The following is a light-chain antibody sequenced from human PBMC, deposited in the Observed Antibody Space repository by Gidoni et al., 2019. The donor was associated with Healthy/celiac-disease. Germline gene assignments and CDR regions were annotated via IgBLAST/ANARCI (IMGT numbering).Light chain of an antibody. CDR2: EDN. Sequence: NFMLTQPHSVSESPGKTVTISCTRSSASIASNYVQWYQQRPGSSPTTVIYEDNQRPSGVPARFSGSIDSSSNSASLTISGLKTEDEADYYCQSYDSSTWVFGGGTKLTVL. V-gene: IGLV6-57*01. CDR3: QSYDSSTWV. CDR1: SASIASNY. J-gene: IGLJ3*02.